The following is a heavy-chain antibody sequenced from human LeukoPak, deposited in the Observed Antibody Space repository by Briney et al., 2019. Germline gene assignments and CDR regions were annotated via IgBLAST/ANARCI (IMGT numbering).Heavy chain of an antibody. CDR2: ISSSSSYI. D-gene: IGHD2-15*01. CDR1: GFTFNSYS. CDR3: AREVRSGDRFDP. J-gene: IGHJ5*02. V-gene: IGHV3-21*01. Sequence: GGSLRLSCAPSGFTFNSYSMNWVPDAPGKGLEWVTSISSSSSYIYYADSVKGRFTISRDNAKNSLYLQMNSLRAEDTAVYYCAREVRSGDRFDPWGQGTLVTVSS.